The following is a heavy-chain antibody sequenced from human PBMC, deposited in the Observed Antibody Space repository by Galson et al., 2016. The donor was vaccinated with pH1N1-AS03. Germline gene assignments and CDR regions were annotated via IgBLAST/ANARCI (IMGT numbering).Heavy chain of an antibody. V-gene: IGHV5-51*01. CDR3: ARQVRDGYNDYFDY. CDR1: GYIFTSYW. J-gene: IGHJ4*02. D-gene: IGHD5-24*01. Sequence: QSGAEVKKPGESLKISCKTSGYIFTSYWVAWVRHMPGKGLEWMGIIYPGDSDTRYSPSFQGQVTISADRSINTAYLQWSSLMASDTAFYYCARQVRDGYNDYFDYWGQGILVTVSS. CDR2: IYPGDSDT.